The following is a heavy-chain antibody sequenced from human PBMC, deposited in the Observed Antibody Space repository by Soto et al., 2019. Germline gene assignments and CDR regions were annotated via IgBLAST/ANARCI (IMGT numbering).Heavy chain of an antibody. V-gene: IGHV4-30-4*01. Sequence: PSETLSLTCTVSGGSISSGDYYWSWIRQPPGKGLEWIGYIHSSGNTYYNPSLMSRVTISVDTSKKHFSLKLSSVTAADTAVYYCASTGLDYYDTSGPPAYWGQGTLVTVSS. D-gene: IGHD3-22*01. CDR2: IHSSGNT. J-gene: IGHJ4*02. CDR1: GGSISSGDYY. CDR3: ASTGLDYYDTSGPPAY.